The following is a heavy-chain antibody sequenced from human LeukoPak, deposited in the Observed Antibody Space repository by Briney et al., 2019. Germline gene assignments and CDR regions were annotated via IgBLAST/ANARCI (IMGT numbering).Heavy chain of an antibody. V-gene: IGHV3-48*01. J-gene: IGHJ6*03. CDR2: ISSSSSTI. CDR1: GFTFSSYS. Sequence: GGSLRLSCAASGFTFSSYSMNWVRQAPGKGLEWVSYISSSSSTIYYADSVKGRFTISRDNAKNSLYLQMNSLRAEDTAVYYCARELRLYYMDVWGKGTTVTVSS. D-gene: IGHD2-15*01. CDR3: ARELRLYYMDV.